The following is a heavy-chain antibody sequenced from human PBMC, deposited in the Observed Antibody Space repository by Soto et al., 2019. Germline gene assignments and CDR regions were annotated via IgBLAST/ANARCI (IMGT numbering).Heavy chain of an antibody. Sequence: PSETLSLTCTVSGGSISSYYWSWIRQPPGKGLEWIGYIYYSGSTYYNPSLQSRVTISADTSKNQFSLELRSVTAADTAVYYCARDGWNWNSPRALYWGQGTLVTVSS. V-gene: IGHV4-59*12. CDR1: GGSISSYY. D-gene: IGHD1-7*01. CDR3: ARDGWNWNSPRALY. CDR2: IYYSGST. J-gene: IGHJ4*02.